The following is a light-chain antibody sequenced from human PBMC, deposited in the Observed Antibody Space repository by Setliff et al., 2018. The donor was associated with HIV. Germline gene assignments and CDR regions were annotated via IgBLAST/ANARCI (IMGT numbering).Light chain of an antibody. CDR1: SSDVGGYDY. CDR2: EVS. J-gene: IGLJ2*01. V-gene: IGLV2-14*01. CDR3: SSYTSSSTVL. Sequence: QSALAQPASVSGSPGQSITISCTGSSSDVGGYDYVSWYQQLPGKAPKLMISEVSNRPSGVSNRFSGSKSGNTASLTISGLQAEDEADYYCSSYTSSSTVLFGGGTK.